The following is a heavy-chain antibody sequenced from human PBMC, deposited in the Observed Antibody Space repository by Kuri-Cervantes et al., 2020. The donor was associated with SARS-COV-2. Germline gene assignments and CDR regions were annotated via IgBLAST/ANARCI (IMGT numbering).Heavy chain of an antibody. J-gene: IGHJ6*02. V-gene: IGHV3-15*07. CDR3: AKPGYSYGKEYYYYYYGMDV. D-gene: IGHD5-18*01. CDR2: IKSKTDGGTT. Sequence: GESLKISCAASGFTFSNAWMNWVRQAPGKGLEWVGRIKSKTDGGTTDYAAPVKGRFTISRDDSKNTLYLQMNSLRAEDTAVYYCAKPGYSYGKEYYYYYYGMDVWGQGTTVTVSS. CDR1: GFTFSNAW.